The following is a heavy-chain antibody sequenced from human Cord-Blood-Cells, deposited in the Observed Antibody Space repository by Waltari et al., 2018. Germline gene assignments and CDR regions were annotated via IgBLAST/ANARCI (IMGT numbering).Heavy chain of an antibody. CDR1: GFTVSSNY. Sequence: EVQLVETGGGLIQPGGSLRLSCAASGFTVSSNYMSWVRQAPRKGLEWVSVIYSGGSTYSADSVKGRVTISRDNSKNTLDLQMNSRRAEDTAVYYCARDMQQLVRGAFDIWGQGTMVTVSS. V-gene: IGHV3-53*02. CDR3: ARDMQQLVRGAFDI. D-gene: IGHD6-6*01. CDR2: IYSGGST. J-gene: IGHJ3*02.